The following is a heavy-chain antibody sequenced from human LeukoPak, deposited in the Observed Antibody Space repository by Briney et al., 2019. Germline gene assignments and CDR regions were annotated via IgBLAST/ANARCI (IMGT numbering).Heavy chain of an antibody. CDR3: AREMYYYDSSGYYYFDY. V-gene: IGHV4-34*01. CDR1: GGSSSVYF. CDR2: INGGGKT. J-gene: IGHJ4*02. Sequence: SETLSLTCAVNGGSSSVYFCSWIRQSPGKGLEWIGEINGGGKTDYNPSLKSRVSMSVDTSKNQFSLKLSSVTAADTAVYYCAREMYYYDSSGYYYFDYWGQGTLVTVSS. D-gene: IGHD3-22*01.